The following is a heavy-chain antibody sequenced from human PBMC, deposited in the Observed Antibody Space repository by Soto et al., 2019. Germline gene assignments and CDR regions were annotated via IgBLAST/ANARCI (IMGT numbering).Heavy chain of an antibody. CDR3: AKDPVYDYGDYGLSSLYYYYYGMDV. CDR1: GFTFSSYG. D-gene: IGHD4-17*01. J-gene: IGHJ6*02. V-gene: IGHV3-30*18. CDR2: ISYDGSNK. Sequence: QVQLVESGGGVVQPGRSLRLSCAASGFTFSSYGMHWVRQAPGKGLEWVAVISYDGSNKYYADSVKGRFTISRDNSKNTLYLQMNSLRAEDTAVYYCAKDPVYDYGDYGLSSLYYYYYGMDVWGQGTTVTVSS.